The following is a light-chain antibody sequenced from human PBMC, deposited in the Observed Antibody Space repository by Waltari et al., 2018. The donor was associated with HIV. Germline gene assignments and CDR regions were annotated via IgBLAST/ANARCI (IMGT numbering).Light chain of an antibody. CDR1: QIVLYSSNNKNF. V-gene: IGKV4-1*01. J-gene: IGKJ2*01. Sequence: DIVMTQSPDSLALSLGERATINCKSNQIVLYSSNNKNFLAWYQQKSGQRPKLLVYWASTRESGVPDRFSGSGSGTDFTLTISSLQAEDVAVYFCQQHYTTPYTFGQGTKLEIK. CDR3: QQHYTTPYT. CDR2: WAS.